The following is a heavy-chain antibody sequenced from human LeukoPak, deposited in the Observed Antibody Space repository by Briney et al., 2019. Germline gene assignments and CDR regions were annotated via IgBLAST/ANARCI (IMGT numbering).Heavy chain of an antibody. CDR3: VRGGGYSYGTIRGDFDY. Sequence: ASVKVSCKASGYTFTSYGISWVRQAPGQGLEWMGWISTYNGNTNYAQKLQGRVTMTTDTSPSTAYIELRSLRSDDTAIYNCVRGGGYSYGTIRGDFDYWGQGTLVTVSS. CDR1: GYTFTSYG. V-gene: IGHV1-18*01. J-gene: IGHJ4*02. D-gene: IGHD5-18*01. CDR2: ISTYNGNT.